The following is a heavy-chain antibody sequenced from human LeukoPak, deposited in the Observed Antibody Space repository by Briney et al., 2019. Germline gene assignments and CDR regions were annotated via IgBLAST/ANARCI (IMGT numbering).Heavy chain of an antibody. CDR3: AKSEGSFGDYEVCFDY. Sequence: GGSLRLSCAASGFTFSSYAMSWVRQAPGKGLEWVSAISGNGGSTYYADSVKGRFTISRDNSKNTLYLQMNSLRAEDTAVYYCAKSEGSFGDYEVCFDYWGQGTLVTVSS. V-gene: IGHV3-23*01. D-gene: IGHD4-17*01. CDR1: GFTFSSYA. CDR2: ISGNGGST. J-gene: IGHJ4*02.